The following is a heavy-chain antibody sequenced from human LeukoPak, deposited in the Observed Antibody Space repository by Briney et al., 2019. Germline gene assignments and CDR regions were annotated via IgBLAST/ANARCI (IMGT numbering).Heavy chain of an antibody. Sequence: GGSLRLSCAASGFTFSSYAMHWVRQAPGKGLEYVSAISSNGGGTYYANSVKGRFTISRDSSENTLYLQMGSLRAEDMAVYYCAREGYSSGWYNAFDIWGQGTMVTVSS. V-gene: IGHV3-64*01. CDR3: AREGYSSGWYNAFDI. J-gene: IGHJ3*02. CDR2: ISSNGGGT. D-gene: IGHD6-19*01. CDR1: GFTFSSYA.